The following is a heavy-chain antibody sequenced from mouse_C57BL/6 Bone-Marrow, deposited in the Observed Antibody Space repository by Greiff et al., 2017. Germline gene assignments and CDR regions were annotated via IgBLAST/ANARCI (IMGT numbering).Heavy chain of an antibody. Sequence: QVQLQQPGAELVKPGASVKLSCKASGYTFTSYWMQWVKQRPGQGLEWIGEIDPSDSYTNYNQKFKGKATLTVDTSSSTAYMQRSSLTSEDSAVYYCLYGSSSFDYWGKGTTLTVSS. D-gene: IGHD1-1*01. CDR3: LYGSSSFDY. J-gene: IGHJ2*01. CDR1: GYTFTSYW. V-gene: IGHV1-50*01. CDR2: IDPSDSYT.